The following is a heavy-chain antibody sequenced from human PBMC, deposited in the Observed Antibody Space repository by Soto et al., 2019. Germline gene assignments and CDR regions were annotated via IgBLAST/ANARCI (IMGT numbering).Heavy chain of an antibody. V-gene: IGHV1-69*02. J-gene: IGHJ4*02. CDR2: IIPILGIA. CDR1: GGTFSSYT. D-gene: IGHD5-12*01. CDR3: ARSANSGYDAFDY. Sequence: QVQLVQSGAAVKKPGSSVKVSCKASGGTFSSYTISWVRQAPGQGLEWMGRIIPILGIANYAQKFQGRVTITADKSTRTAYMELSSLRSEDTAVYYWARSANSGYDAFDYWGQGTLVTVSS.